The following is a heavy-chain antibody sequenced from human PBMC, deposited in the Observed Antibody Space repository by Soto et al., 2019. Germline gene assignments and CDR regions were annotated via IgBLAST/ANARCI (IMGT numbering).Heavy chain of an antibody. CDR2: ISYDGSNK. J-gene: IGHJ6*02. V-gene: IGHV3-30-3*01. CDR1: GFTFSSYA. Sequence: QVQLVESGAGVVQPGRSLRLSCAASGFTFSSYAMHWVRQAPGKGLEWVAVISYDGSNKYYADSVKGRFTISRDNSKNTLYLQMNSLRAEDTAVYYCARDLSGGDYGAKPVTRYYYGMDVWGQGTTVTVSS. CDR3: ARDLSGGDYGAKPVTRYYYGMDV. D-gene: IGHD4-17*01.